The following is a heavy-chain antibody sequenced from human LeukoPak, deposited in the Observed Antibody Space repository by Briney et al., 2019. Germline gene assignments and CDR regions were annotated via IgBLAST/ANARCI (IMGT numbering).Heavy chain of an antibody. V-gene: IGHV1-8*01. J-gene: IGHJ4*02. CDR2: MNPNSGNT. Sequence: ASVKVSCKVSGYTLTELSMHWVRQATGQGLEWMGWMNPNSGNTGYAQKFQGRVTMTRNTSISTAYMELSSLRSEDTAVYYCARGRKVRGVSQYYFDYWGQGTLVTVSS. CDR3: ARGRKVRGVSQYYFDY. CDR1: GYTLTELS. D-gene: IGHD3-10*01.